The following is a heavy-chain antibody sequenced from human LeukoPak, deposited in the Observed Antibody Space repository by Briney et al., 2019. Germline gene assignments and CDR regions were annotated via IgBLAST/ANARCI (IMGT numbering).Heavy chain of an antibody. V-gene: IGHV3-15*01. CDR1: GITFRNAW. CDR3: TTDPNPYSSGWYSGY. CDR2: IKRKTEGGAT. D-gene: IGHD6-19*01. J-gene: IGHJ4*02. Sequence: GGSLRLSCAASGITFRNAWLSWVRQAPGKWLEWVGRIKRKTEGGATDYAAPVKGRFIISRDDSKNTLSLQMNSLKSEDTAVYYCTTDPNPYSSGWYSGYWGQGTLVTVSS.